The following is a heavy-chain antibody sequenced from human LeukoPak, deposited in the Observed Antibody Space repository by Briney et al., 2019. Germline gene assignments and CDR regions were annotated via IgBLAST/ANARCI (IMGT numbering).Heavy chain of an antibody. D-gene: IGHD3-3*01. V-gene: IGHV3-64*01. J-gene: IGHJ4*02. Sequence: PGGSLRLSCAASGFTFSSYAMHWVRQAPGKGLEYVSAISSNGGSTYYANSVKGRFTISRDNSKNTLYLQMGSLRAEDMAVYYGARSAFNRYDFWSGYQDYWGQGTLVTVSS. CDR2: ISSNGGST. CDR1: GFTFSSYA. CDR3: ARSAFNRYDFWSGYQDY.